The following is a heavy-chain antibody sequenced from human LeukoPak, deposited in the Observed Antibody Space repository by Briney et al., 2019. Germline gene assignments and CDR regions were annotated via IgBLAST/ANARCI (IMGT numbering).Heavy chain of an antibody. V-gene: IGHV4-31*03. CDR3: ARGAKMATRGFDY. Sequence: SETLSLTCTVSGGSISSGGYYWNWIRQHPGKGLEWIGYIYNSGRTHTKPSLKSRVTISVDTSKKQLSLKLRYVTAADTAVYYCARGAKMATRGFDYWGQGTLVTVSS. CDR2: IYNSGRT. D-gene: IGHD5-12*01. J-gene: IGHJ4*02. CDR1: GGSISSGGYY.